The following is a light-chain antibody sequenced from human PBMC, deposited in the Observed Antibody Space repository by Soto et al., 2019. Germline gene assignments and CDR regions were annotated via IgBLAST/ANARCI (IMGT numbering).Light chain of an antibody. J-gene: IGKJ1*01. V-gene: IGKV1-27*01. CDR1: QDISNY. CDR3: QKYNSAPQT. CDR2: AAS. Sequence: DIQMTQSPSSLSASVAARVTITCRASQDISNYLAWYQQKTEKVPKLLIYAASTLQSGVPSRFSGSRSGTDFTLTISSLQPEELSTDYGQKYNSAPQTFGQGTKVDIK.